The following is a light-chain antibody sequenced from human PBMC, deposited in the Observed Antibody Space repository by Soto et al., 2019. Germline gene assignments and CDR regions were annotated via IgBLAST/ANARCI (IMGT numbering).Light chain of an antibody. J-gene: IGLJ1*01. CDR3: SSYTGGSSSYV. Sequence: QPASVSGSPGQSITMSCTGSSGDVGGHNYVSWYQQHPGKAPKLIIYGVSNRPSGVSTRFSGSKSGNTASLTISGLQAEDEADYYCSSYTGGSSSYVFGTGTKVTVL. V-gene: IGLV2-14*01. CDR2: GVS. CDR1: SGDVGGHNY.